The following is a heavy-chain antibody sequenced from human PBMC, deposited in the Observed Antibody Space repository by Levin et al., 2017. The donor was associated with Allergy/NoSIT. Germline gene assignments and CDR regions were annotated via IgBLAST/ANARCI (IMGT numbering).Heavy chain of an antibody. CDR1: GGSISSYY. D-gene: IGHD4-11*01. CDR3: ARDRMTTPWFDP. V-gene: IGHV4-59*01. J-gene: IGHJ5*02. Sequence: SETLSLTCTVSGGSISSYYWSWIRQPPGKGLEWIGYIYYSGSTNYNPSLKSRVTISVDTSKNQFSLKLSSVTAADTAVYYCARDRMTTPWFDPWGQGTLVTVSS. CDR2: IYYSGST.